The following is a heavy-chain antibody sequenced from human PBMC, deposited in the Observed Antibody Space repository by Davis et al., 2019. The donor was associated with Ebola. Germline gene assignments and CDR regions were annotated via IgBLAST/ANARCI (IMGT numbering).Heavy chain of an antibody. Sequence: ASVKVSCKASGYTFTGYYMHWVRQAPGQGLEWIGRINPNTGGTILAQKIQGRVTMTRDTSISTVYMELSWLRYDDTAVYYCGREDGAGEGNYYHYSGMDVWGKGTTVTVSS. J-gene: IGHJ6*04. CDR3: GREDGAGEGNYYHYSGMDV. D-gene: IGHD5-24*01. CDR2: INPNTGGT. V-gene: IGHV1-2*06. CDR1: GYTFTGYY.